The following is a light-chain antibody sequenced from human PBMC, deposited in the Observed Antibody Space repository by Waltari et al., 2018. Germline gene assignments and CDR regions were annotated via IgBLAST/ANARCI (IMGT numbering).Light chain of an antibody. CDR3: QSYDNSLSGVV. V-gene: IGLV1-40*01. CDR2: PNA. Sequence: QSVLTQPPSVSGAPGPRVTISCTGNSSNIGAGYDVHWYHQLPGSAPKLLIYPNANRPSGVPDRFSGSKSGTSASLAITGLQAEDEAHYYCQSYDNSLSGVVFGGGTKLTVL. J-gene: IGLJ2*01. CDR1: SSNIGAGYD.